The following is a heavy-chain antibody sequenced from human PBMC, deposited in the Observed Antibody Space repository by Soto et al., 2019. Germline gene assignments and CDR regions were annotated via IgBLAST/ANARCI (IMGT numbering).Heavy chain of an antibody. D-gene: IGHD3-16*01. CDR3: ARDLAGASEGEYCDY. Sequence: EVRLVESGGGLVQPGGSLRLSCVVSGFTFSDHYMDWVRQAPGKGLEWVGRIRTKARSYTTEYAASVMGRFTISRDDSKNSRFLQMNSLRTEDTAVYYCARDLAGASEGEYCDYWGQGTLVTVSS. V-gene: IGHV3-72*01. J-gene: IGHJ4*02. CDR2: IRTKARSYTT. CDR1: GFTFSDHY.